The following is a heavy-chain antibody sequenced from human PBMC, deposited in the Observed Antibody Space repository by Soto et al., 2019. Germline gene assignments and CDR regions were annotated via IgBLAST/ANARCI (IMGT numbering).Heavy chain of an antibody. J-gene: IGHJ5*02. CDR1: EGTFGSHS. Sequence: GASVKVSCNASEGTFGSHSIRWVRQAPEQGLEWMGWINLHDGGTNSPQKFQGRLTMTRDKSITTVYMELSRLRSDDTAVHFCVRDAPSHQSIFYLWGPGTLVTVSS. D-gene: IGHD3-3*01. CDR3: VRDAPSHQSIFYL. CDR2: INLHDGGT. V-gene: IGHV1-2*02.